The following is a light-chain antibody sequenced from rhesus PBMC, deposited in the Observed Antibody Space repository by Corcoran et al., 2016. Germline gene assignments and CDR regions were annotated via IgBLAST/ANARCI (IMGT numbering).Light chain of an antibody. V-gene: IGKV1-21*01. J-gene: IGKJ1*01. CDR3: QQYNSAPWT. Sequence: DIQMTQSPSSLSASVGDRVTITCRASQGISSWLAWYQQKPGKAPNLLIYKASSLQSGVPSRFSGVGSGTYFPLTISSLQPEDFATYYCQQYNSAPWTFGQGTKVEIK. CDR2: KAS. CDR1: QGISSW.